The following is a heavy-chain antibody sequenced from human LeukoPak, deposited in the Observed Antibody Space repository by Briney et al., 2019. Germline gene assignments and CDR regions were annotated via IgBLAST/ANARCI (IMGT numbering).Heavy chain of an antibody. CDR2: INPSGGIT. CDR3: ARAYYYDSSGPIHYFDY. CDR1: GYTFTTYH. V-gene: IGHV1-46*01. J-gene: IGHJ4*02. Sequence: ASVKVSCKASGYTFTTYHMHWVRQAPGQGLEWMGIINPSGGITSYAQKFQGRVTITRDTSTSTVNMELSSLRSEDTAVYYCARAYYYDSSGPIHYFDYWGQGTLVTVSS. D-gene: IGHD3-22*01.